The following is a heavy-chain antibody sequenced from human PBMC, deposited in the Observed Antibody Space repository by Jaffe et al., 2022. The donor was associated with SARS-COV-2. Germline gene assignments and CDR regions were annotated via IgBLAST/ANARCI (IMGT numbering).Heavy chain of an antibody. Sequence: QVNLRESGPALVKPTQTLTLTCTFSGFSLGTSGMYVNWIRQPPGKALEWLALIGWNDDKYYSTSLKARLSISKDTSKNQVVLRMTNMDPVDTATYYCARFLYGGNVGPVGNDYWGQGTLVTVSS. CDR2: IGWNDDK. V-gene: IGHV2-70*01. CDR1: GFSLGTSGMY. J-gene: IGHJ4*02. CDR3: ARFLYGGNVGPVGNDY. D-gene: IGHD4-17*01.